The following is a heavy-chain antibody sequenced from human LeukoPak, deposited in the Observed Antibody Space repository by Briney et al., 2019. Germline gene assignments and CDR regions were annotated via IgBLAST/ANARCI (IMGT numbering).Heavy chain of an antibody. V-gene: IGHV1-18*01. CDR2: ISAYNGNT. Sequence: GASVKVSCKASGYTFTSYGISWVRQAPGQGLEWMGWISAYNGNTNYAQKLQGRVTMTTDTSTSTAYMELRSLRSDDTAVYYCARTREQNYYDSSGSLDYWGQGTLVTVSS. J-gene: IGHJ4*02. CDR3: ARTREQNYYDSSGSLDY. D-gene: IGHD3-22*01. CDR1: GYTFTSYG.